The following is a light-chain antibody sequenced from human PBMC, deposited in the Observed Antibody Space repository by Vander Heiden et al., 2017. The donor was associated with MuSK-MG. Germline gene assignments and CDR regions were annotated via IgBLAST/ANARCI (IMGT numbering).Light chain of an antibody. V-gene: IGLV3-21*04. CDR1: NIGSKS. Sequence: SYVLTQPPSVSVAPGKPARITCGGNNIGSKSVHWYQQKPGQAPVLVIYYDSDRPSGIPERFSGSNSGNTATLTISRVEAGDEADYYCQVWDSSSDLGVFGTGTKVTVL. CDR3: QVWDSSSDLGV. CDR2: YDS. J-gene: IGLJ1*01.